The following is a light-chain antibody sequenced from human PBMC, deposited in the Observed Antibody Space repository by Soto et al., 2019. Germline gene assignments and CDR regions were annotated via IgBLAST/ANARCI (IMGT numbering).Light chain of an antibody. J-gene: IGKJ1*01. CDR3: QQYNNWLT. CDR2: GAS. Sequence: EIVMTQSPATLSVSPGERATLSCGASQSVSSNLAWYQQKPAQAPRLLIYGASTRATGIPARCSGSGSGTEFTLTISSLQSEDFAVYYCQQYNNWLTFGQGTKVEIK. CDR1: QSVSSN. V-gene: IGKV3-15*01.